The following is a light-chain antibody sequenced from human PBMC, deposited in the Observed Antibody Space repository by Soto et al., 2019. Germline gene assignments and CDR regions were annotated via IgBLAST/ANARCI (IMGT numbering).Light chain of an antibody. CDR3: QQYYSTPPT. V-gene: IGKV4-1*01. J-gene: IGKJ3*01. CDR1: QSVLYSSNNKNY. Sequence: DIVMTQSPDSLAVSLGETATINCKSSQSVLYSSNNKNYLAWYQQKPGQPPKLLIYWASTRESGVPDRFSGSESRTDFTLTISSLKAEDVAVYYCQQYYSTPPTFGPGTKVDIK. CDR2: WAS.